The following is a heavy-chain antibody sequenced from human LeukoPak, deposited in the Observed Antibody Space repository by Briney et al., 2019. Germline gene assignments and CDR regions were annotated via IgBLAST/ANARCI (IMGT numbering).Heavy chain of an antibody. CDR1: GFTVSNNY. V-gene: IGHV3-53*01. CDR3: GRDVGP. D-gene: IGHD2-15*01. Sequence: GGSLRLSCAASGFTVSNNYMRWVRQAPGKGLEWVALIYSNGVTDYTDSVRGRFSISRDKSKNTMFLQMNRLRAEDTAMYYCGRDVGPWGQGTLLTVSS. J-gene: IGHJ5*02. CDR2: IYSNGVT.